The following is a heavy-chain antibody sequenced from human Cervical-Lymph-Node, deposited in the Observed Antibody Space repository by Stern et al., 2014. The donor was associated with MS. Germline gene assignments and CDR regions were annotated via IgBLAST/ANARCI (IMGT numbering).Heavy chain of an antibody. D-gene: IGHD6-13*01. CDR1: GASFSTNE. V-gene: IGHV1-69*01. Sequence: QMQLVQSGAEVKTPGSSVKVSCQASGASFSTNEMSWVRQARGQGLEWLRGIIHMVRTSKYAQKVQGKITIIADVSTSTVNMDLTSLGSEDAAVYYCVRDQGGIAASWGQGTLVTVSS. CDR2: IIHMVRTS. J-gene: IGHJ5*02. CDR3: VRDQGGIAAS.